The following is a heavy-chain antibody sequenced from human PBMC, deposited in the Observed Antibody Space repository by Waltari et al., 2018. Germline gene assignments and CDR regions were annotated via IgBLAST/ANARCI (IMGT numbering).Heavy chain of an antibody. CDR3: ATLYSGYENWFDP. CDR2: VDPEEGET. CDR1: GYTLPALS. D-gene: IGHD5-12*01. Sequence: QVQLVQSGAEVKKPGASVKVSCKVSGYTLPALSMHWVRQAPGKGLEWMGGVDPEEGETIYAKKDKGRVTMTEDTSTDTAYMELSSLRSEDTAVYYCATLYSGYENWFDPWGQGTLVTVSS. J-gene: IGHJ5*02. V-gene: IGHV1-24*01.